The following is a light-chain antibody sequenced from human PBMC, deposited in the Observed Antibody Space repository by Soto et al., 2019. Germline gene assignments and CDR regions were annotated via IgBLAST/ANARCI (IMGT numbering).Light chain of an antibody. CDR1: QSVLYSSNNKNH. V-gene: IGKV4-1*01. CDR2: WAS. Sequence: DIVMTQSPDSLAVSLGERATINCKSSQSVLYSSNNKNHLAWYQQKPGQPPKLVIYWASTRESGVPDRFSGSGSGTDFTLTISSLQAEDVAVYYCQQCYNTPYTFGQGTKVDIK. J-gene: IGKJ2*01. CDR3: QQCYNTPYT.